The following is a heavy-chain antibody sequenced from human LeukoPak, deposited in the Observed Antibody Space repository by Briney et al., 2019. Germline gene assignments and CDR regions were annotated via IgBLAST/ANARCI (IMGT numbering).Heavy chain of an antibody. J-gene: IGHJ4*02. Sequence: ASVKVSCKVSGYTLTELSMHWVRQAPGKGLEWMGGFDPEDGETIYAQKFQGRVTMTEDTSTSTAYMELWSLRSDDTAVYYCARGDSGYDFAPFDYWGQGTLVTVSS. CDR1: GYTLTELS. V-gene: IGHV1-24*01. CDR3: ARGDSGYDFAPFDY. CDR2: FDPEDGET. D-gene: IGHD5-12*01.